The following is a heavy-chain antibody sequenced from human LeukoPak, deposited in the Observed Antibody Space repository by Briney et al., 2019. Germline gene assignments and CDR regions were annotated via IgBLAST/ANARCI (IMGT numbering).Heavy chain of an antibody. CDR2: IYPGDSGT. D-gene: IGHD5-18*01. V-gene: IGHV5-51*01. CDR1: GYSFTSCW. CDR3: ARRLLGYSYGYDGISWFDP. Sequence: GESLKISCKGSGYSFTSCWIGWVRQMPGKGLEWVGIIYPGDSGTRYSPSFQGQVTISADKSISTAYLQWSSLKASDTAMYYCARRLLGYSYGYDGISWFDPWGQGTLVTVSS. J-gene: IGHJ5*02.